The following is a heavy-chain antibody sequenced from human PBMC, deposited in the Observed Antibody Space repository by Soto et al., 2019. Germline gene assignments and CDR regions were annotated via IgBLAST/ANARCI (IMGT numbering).Heavy chain of an antibody. V-gene: IGHV6-1*01. J-gene: IGHJ6*02. Sequence: SQTLSLTCAISGDSVSSNSAAWNWIRQSPSRGLEWLGRTYYRSKWYNDYAVSVKSRITINPDTSKNQFSLQLNSVTPEDTAVYYCARGRIRLYYDFWSGLGYYYGMDVWGQGTTVTVSS. CDR1: GDSVSSNSAA. CDR3: ARGRIRLYYDFWSGLGYYYGMDV. D-gene: IGHD3-3*01. CDR2: TYYRSKWYN.